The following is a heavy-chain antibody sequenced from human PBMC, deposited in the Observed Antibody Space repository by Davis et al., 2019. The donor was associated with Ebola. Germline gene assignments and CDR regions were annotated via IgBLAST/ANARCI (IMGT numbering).Heavy chain of an antibody. Sequence: PSETLSLTCAISGDSVSRKGAAWNWIRQSPSRGLEWLGRTYYESKRYIDYAPFVRSRITINPDTAKNQFSLQVDSVTPEDTAVYYCARGWLRTGMDVWGKGTTVTVSS. V-gene: IGHV6-1*01. CDR3: ARGWLRTGMDV. D-gene: IGHD5-12*01. CDR2: TYYESKRYI. J-gene: IGHJ6*04. CDR1: GDSVSRKGAA.